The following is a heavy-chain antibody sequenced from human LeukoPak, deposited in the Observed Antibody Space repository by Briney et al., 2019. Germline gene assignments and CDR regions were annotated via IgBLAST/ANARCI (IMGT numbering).Heavy chain of an antibody. CDR2: ISTSSSYI. Sequence: GGSLRLSCAASGFTFSSYSMHWVRQAPGKGMEWVSSISTSSSYIYYADSVKGRFTISRDNAKKSVYLQMNSLRAEDTAVYYCARGGDNSASTNWFDPWGQGTPVIVSS. CDR1: GFTFSSYS. J-gene: IGHJ5*02. V-gene: IGHV3-21*01. D-gene: IGHD2-21*01. CDR3: ARGGDNSASTNWFDP.